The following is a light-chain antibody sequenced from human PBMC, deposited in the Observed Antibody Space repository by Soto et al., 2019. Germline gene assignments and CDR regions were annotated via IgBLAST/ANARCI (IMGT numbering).Light chain of an antibody. CDR1: QGIAKY. J-gene: IGKJ4*01. V-gene: IGKV1-33*01. CDR3: QQSVNLPLT. CDR2: HAS. Sequence: DTQMTQSPSSLSASVGDRVTITCQASQGIAKYLHWYQQKPGKAPKLLIYHASNLQTGVPSRFSGSGSGTDFTFTISSLQPEDIATYYCQQSVNLPLTFGGGTKVEI.